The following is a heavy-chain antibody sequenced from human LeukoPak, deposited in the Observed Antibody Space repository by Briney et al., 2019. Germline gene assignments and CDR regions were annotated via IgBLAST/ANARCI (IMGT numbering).Heavy chain of an antibody. CDR2: IKQDGSEK. CDR3: ARGSSGLHY. V-gene: IGHV3-7*04. J-gene: IGHJ4*02. CDR1: GFTFSSYA. D-gene: IGHD6-19*01. Sequence: GGSLRLSCAASGFTFSSYAMSWVRQAPGKGLEWVANIKQDGSEKYYVDSVKGRFTISRDNAKNSLYLQMNSLRAEDTAVYYCARGSSGLHYWGQGTLVTVSS.